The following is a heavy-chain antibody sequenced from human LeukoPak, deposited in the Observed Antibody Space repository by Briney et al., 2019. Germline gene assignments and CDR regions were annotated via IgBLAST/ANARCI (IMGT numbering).Heavy chain of an antibody. CDR2: ISWDGGST. V-gene: IGHV3-43*01. CDR1: GFTFDDYT. J-gene: IGHJ4*02. Sequence: QTGGSLRLSCAASGFTFDDYTMHWVRQAPGKGLEWVSLISWDGGSTYYADSVKGRFTISRDNAKNSLYLQMNSLRAEDTALYYCAKGLPLRGVIEVLIDYWGQGTLITVSS. CDR3: AKGLPLRGVIEVLIDY. D-gene: IGHD3-10*01.